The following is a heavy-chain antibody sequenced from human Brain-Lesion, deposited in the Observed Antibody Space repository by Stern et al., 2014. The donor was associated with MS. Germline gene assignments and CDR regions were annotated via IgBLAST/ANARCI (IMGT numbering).Heavy chain of an antibody. D-gene: IGHD2-2*01. Sequence: VQLVESGPGLVKPSQTLSLSCTVSGGSISSGGYYWSWIRQPAGKGLEWIGRIFNSGSTSYKPSLQSRVTISIDTSKNQFSLRLTSMTAADTAVYYCARGRVVPGFQYYATDVWGQGTTVIVSS. CDR2: IFNSGST. V-gene: IGHV4-61*02. J-gene: IGHJ6*02. CDR3: ARGRVVPGFQYYATDV. CDR1: GGSISSGGYY.